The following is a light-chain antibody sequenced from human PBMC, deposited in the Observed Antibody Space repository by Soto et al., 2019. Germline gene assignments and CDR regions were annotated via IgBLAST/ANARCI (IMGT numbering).Light chain of an antibody. Sequence: EIVLTQSRGTLSLSPGERGTLSCRAIQSVSNNYLAWDQQKPGQAPRLLIYGASNRATGIPDRFSGSGSGTDFTLTISRLEPEDFAVYYCQQYGSSGTFGQGTKVDIK. CDR3: QQYGSSGT. CDR2: GAS. CDR1: QSVSNNY. V-gene: IGKV3-20*01. J-gene: IGKJ1*01.